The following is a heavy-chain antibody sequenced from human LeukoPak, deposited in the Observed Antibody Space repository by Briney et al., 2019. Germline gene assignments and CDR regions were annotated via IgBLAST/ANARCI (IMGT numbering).Heavy chain of an antibody. Sequence: PSQTLSLTPTVSGGSLSIGMYYWSWIRQPAGKGLGWIGEINESGSTNYTPSLKSRVTISIDTSKNLLSLKLSSVTAADTAGYYSARDSPWGGCDYWGQGTLVTVSS. CDR2: INESGST. V-gene: IGHV4-61*09. CDR1: GGSLSIGMYY. CDR3: ARDSPWGGCDY. J-gene: IGHJ4*02. D-gene: IGHD7-27*01.